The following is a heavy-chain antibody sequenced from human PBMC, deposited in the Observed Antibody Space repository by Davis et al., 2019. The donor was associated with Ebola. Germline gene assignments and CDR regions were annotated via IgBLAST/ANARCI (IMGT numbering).Heavy chain of an antibody. J-gene: IGHJ6*02. CDR3: ARARPWAGYGMDV. V-gene: IGHV4-34*01. CDR2: INHSGST. D-gene: IGHD3/OR15-3a*01. CDR1: GGSFSGYY. Sequence: SEPLSPTFALHGGSFSGYYWSWIRQPPGKGLEWIGEINHSGSTNYNPSLKSRVTISVDTSKNQFSLKLSSVTAADTAVYYCARARPWAGYGMDVWGQGTTVTVSS.